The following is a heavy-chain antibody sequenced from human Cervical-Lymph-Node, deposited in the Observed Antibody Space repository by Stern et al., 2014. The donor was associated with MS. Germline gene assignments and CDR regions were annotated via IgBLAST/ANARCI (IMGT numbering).Heavy chain of an antibody. D-gene: IGHD3-3*01. Sequence: QVQLVQSGAEVKKPGASVKVSCKASGYTFTYFGIHWVRQAPGQRLEWMGGINAGKGDTRYPQKFQDRVTVTRDASTNTASMELSSLTSDDTAIYYCVTDGLDPAVFGXXXXWGQGTLVTVSS. CDR1: GYTFTYFG. CDR3: VTDGLDPAVFGXXXX. J-gene: IGHJ4*02. CDR2: INAGKGDT. V-gene: IGHV1-3*01.